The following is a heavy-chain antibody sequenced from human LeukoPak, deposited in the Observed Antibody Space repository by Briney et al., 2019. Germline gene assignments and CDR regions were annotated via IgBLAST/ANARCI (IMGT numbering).Heavy chain of an antibody. V-gene: IGHV3-21*01. D-gene: IGHD6-19*01. CDR1: GFTFSSYA. J-gene: IGHJ4*02. Sequence: PGGSLRLSCAASGFTFSSYAMNWVRQAPGKGLEWVSSISSSSSYIYYADSVKGRFTISRDNAKNSLYLQMNSLGAEDTAVYYCARTGAVAGPIDYWGQGTLVTVSS. CDR2: ISSSSSYI. CDR3: ARTGAVAGPIDY.